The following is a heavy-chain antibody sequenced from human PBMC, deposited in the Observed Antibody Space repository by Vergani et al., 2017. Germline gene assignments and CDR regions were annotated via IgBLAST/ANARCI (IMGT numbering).Heavy chain of an antibody. CDR2: IKNTGDST. J-gene: IGHJ4*02. V-gene: IGHV3-23*01. CDR1: GFTFSSHA. Sequence: EVQLLQSEGAVVQPGGSLRLSCVASGFTFSSHAMSGVRQGHGQGLEWVSSIKNTGDSTQYADSVKGRFTISRDNSKNTLYLQMNSLRVEDTAVYYCGRGSDNYNWGQGTLVTVSS. CDR3: GRGSDNYN. D-gene: IGHD5-24*01.